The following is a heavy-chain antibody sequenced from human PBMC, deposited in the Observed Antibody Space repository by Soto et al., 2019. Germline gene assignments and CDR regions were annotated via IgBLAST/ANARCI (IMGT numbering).Heavy chain of an antibody. CDR1: GYRFASYA. CDR2: ISAHNGNT. Sequence: QVQLVQSGAEVKKPGASVKVSCKASGYRFASYAISWVRQAPGQGLEWMGWISAHNGNTNYAQDLQGRVTMTTDTSTSTAYMELRSLRSDDTPVYYCARARRHYDLNYYYYMDVWGEGTTVTVSS. CDR3: ARARRHYDLNYYYYMDV. J-gene: IGHJ6*03. V-gene: IGHV1-18*01. D-gene: IGHD5-12*01.